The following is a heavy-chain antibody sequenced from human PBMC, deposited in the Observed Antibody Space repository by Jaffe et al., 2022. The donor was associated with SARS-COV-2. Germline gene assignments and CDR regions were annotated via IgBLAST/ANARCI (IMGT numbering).Heavy chain of an antibody. CDR1: GFTFSNAW. CDR3: TTDLSDLGAYGDYARWGMDV. D-gene: IGHD4-17*01. Sequence: EVQLVESGGGLVKPGGSLRLSCAASGFTFSNAWMSWVRQAPGKGLEWVGRIKSKTDGGTTDYAAPVKGRFTISRDDSKNTLYLQMNSLKTEDTAVYYCTTDLSDLGAYGDYARWGMDVWGQGTTVTVSS. J-gene: IGHJ6*02. CDR2: IKSKTDGGTT. V-gene: IGHV3-15*01.